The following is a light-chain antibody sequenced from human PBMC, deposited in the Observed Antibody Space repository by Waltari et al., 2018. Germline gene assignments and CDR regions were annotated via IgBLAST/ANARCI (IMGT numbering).Light chain of an antibody. V-gene: IGLV1-44*01. CDR2: SYD. CDR1: GYQHVGRIT. CDR3: ATWDDSLSGWV. J-gene: IGLJ3*02. Sequence: QSVLTQPPSASGTPGQPVVISCSRRGYQHVGRITINCYQLLPGTAPKLLIYSYDLRRSGVPDRFSGSGFGASASLAISGLHSEDDGHYYCATWDDSLSGWVFGGGTKLTVL.